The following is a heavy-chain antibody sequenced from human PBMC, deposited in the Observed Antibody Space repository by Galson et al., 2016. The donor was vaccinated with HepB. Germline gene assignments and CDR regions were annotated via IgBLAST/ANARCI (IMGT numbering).Heavy chain of an antibody. Sequence: SLRLSCAASGFIFGNYWMHWVRQAPGKGLVWVSRIDSDGHSQNYADSVKGRFTISRDNAKNTLYLQMNSLRAEDTAMYYCERLTKMGLRRSFDYWGQGTLVTVSS. V-gene: IGHV3-74*01. CDR1: GFIFGNYW. CDR3: ERLTKMGLRRSFDY. CDR2: IDSDGHSQ. J-gene: IGHJ4*02. D-gene: IGHD4/OR15-4a*01.